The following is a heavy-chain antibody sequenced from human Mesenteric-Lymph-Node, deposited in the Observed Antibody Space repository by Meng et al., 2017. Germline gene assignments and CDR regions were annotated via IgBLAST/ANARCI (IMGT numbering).Heavy chain of an antibody. Sequence: ASVKVSCKASGYTFTTYGISWVRQAPGQGLEWMGWISPYNTKTNYAQKVQGRVTLTSDTSTSTAYMELRSLRSDDTAVYYCARIDDYGDYMSGNGMAVWGQGTTVTVSS. J-gene: IGHJ6*01. CDR2: ISPYNTKT. CDR3: ARIDDYGDYMSGNGMAV. D-gene: IGHD4-17*01. CDR1: GYTFTTYG. V-gene: IGHV1-18*01.